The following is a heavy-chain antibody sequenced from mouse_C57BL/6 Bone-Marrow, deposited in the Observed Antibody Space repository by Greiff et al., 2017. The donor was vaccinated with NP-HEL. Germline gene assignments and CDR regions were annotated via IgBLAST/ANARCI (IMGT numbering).Heavy chain of an antibody. D-gene: IGHD3-1*01. CDR2: IFPGSGST. V-gene: IGHV1-56*01. CDR3: ASAGEDD. CDR1: GYTFTSYW. Sequence: QVQLKESGAELVRPGASVKISCKASGYTFTSYWMQWVRQRPGQGLEWIGEIFPGSGSTYYNEKFKGKATLTVDTSSSTAYMQLSSLTSEDSAVYFCASAGEDDWGQGTTLTVSS. J-gene: IGHJ2*01.